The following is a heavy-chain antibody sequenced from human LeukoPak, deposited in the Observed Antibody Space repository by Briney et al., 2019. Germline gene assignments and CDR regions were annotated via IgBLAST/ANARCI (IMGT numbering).Heavy chain of an antibody. CDR2: IYYSGST. CDR3: ARATVPTGFDY. CDR1: GGSISSYF. D-gene: IGHD4-17*01. Sequence: PSETLSLTCTVSGGSISSYFWSWLRQPPGKGLEWIGYIYYSGSTYYNPSLKSRVTISVDTSKNQLSLKLSSVTAADTAVYYCARATVPTGFDYWGQGTLVTVSS. J-gene: IGHJ4*02. V-gene: IGHV4-59*12.